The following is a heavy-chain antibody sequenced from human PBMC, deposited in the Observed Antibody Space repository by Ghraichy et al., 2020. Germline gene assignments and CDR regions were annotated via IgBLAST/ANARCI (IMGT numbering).Heavy chain of an antibody. Sequence: GGSLRLSCAASGFTFSTYGMHWVRQAPGKGLEWVAIIWYDGSNKYYADSVKGRFSVSRDNSKSTLYLQMNSLRAEDTAVYYCARDQGCSSISCSQAWFDPWGQGALVTISS. J-gene: IGHJ5*02. V-gene: IGHV3-33*01. CDR3: ARDQGCSSISCSQAWFDP. CDR1: GFTFSTYG. CDR2: IWYDGSNK. D-gene: IGHD2-2*01.